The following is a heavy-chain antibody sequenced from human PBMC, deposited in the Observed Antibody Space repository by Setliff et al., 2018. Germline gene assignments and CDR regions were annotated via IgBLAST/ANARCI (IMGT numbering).Heavy chain of an antibody. J-gene: IGHJ6*03. D-gene: IGHD6-19*01. Sequence: SETLSLTCTVSGGSISTTDYYWGWIRQPPGKGLEWIGCVYYSGHTYYSPSLKSRVTMFVDTSKNQFSLKLNSVTAADMAVYYCAREQWLDPPGYYYMDVWAKGTTVTVSS. CDR2: VYYSGHT. CDR3: AREQWLDPPGYYYMDV. CDR1: GGSISTTDYY. V-gene: IGHV4-39*07.